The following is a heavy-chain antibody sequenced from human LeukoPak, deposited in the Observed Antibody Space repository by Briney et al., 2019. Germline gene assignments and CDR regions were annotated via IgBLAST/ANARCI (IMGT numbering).Heavy chain of an antibody. V-gene: IGHV3-23*01. CDR2: ISGSGGST. D-gene: IGHD6-13*01. Sequence: GGSLRLSCAASGFTFSSYAMSWVRRAPGKGLEWVSAISGSGGSTYYADSVKGRFTISRDNSKNTLYLQMNSLRAEDTAVYYCAKDRMRSSAGKDFQHWGQGTLVTVSS. CDR1: GFTFSSYA. CDR3: AKDRMRSSAGKDFQH. J-gene: IGHJ1*01.